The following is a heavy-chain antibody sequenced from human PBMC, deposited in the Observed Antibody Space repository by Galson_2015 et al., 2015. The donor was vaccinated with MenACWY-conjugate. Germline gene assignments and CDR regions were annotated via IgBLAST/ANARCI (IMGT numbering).Heavy chain of an antibody. D-gene: IGHD3-10*01. CDR3: ARRTMVRGGYSFLAY. CDR1: GYSFTSYW. Sequence: QSGAEVKKPGESLRISCTGSGYSFTSYWISWVRQMPGKGLEWMGRIDPSDSYTNYSPSFQGHVTISADKSISTAYLQWSSLKASDTAMYYCARRTMVRGGYSFLAYWGQGTLVTVSS. J-gene: IGHJ4*02. CDR2: IDPSDSYT. V-gene: IGHV5-10-1*01.